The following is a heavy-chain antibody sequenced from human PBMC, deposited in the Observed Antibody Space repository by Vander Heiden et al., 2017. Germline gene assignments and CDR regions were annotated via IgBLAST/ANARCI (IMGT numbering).Heavy chain of an antibody. CDR3: ARDDRRNYYNAFDI. CDR1: GFSFSSFW. V-gene: IGHV3-7*01. J-gene: IGHJ3*02. D-gene: IGHD3-10*01. CDR2: IKQDGSDK. Sequence: EVQLVESGGGLVQPGGSLRLSCVGSGFSFSSFWMSWVRQAPGKGLEWVADIKQDGSDKYYLDPGRGRFTISRDNAKNSLYLQMNSLIAEDTAVYYCARDDRRNYYNAFDIWGQGKMVTVSS.